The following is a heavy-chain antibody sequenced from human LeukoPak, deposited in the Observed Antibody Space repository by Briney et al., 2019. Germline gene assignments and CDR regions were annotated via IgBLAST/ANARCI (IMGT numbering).Heavy chain of an antibody. Sequence: ETLSLTCTVSGGSISSYYWSWIRQPPGKGLEWIGYIYYSGSTNYNPSLKSRVTISVDTSKNQFSLKLSSVTAADTAVYYCARDGSSGWYLAYYYYGMDVWGQGTTVTVSS. D-gene: IGHD6-19*01. CDR1: GGSISSYY. J-gene: IGHJ6*02. V-gene: IGHV4-59*01. CDR3: ARDGSSGWYLAYYYYGMDV. CDR2: IYYSGST.